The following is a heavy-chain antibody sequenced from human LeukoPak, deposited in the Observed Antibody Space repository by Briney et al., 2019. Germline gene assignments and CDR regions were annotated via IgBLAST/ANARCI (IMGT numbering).Heavy chain of an antibody. CDR2: IYSGGGT. J-gene: IGHJ5*02. CDR1: GFTVSGNY. D-gene: IGHD1-14*01. CDR3: ARDQPGTYTLSGA. Sequence: GGSLRLSCAASGFTVSGNYMSWVRQAPGKGLEWVSIIYSGGGTYYADSVKGRFTISRDNSKNTLYLQMNSLRAEDTAVYFCARDQPGTYTLSGAWGQGTLVAVSS. V-gene: IGHV3-66*01.